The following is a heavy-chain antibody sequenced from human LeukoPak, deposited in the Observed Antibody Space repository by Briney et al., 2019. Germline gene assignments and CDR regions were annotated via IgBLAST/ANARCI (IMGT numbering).Heavy chain of an antibody. J-gene: IGHJ6*02. CDR1: GGSISSGGYY. D-gene: IGHD3-10*01. CDR3: ARGRVLLWSLGGYYYGMDV. CDR2: IYHSGST. Sequence: SQTLSLTCTVSGGSISSGGYYWSWIRQPPGEGLEWIGYIYHSGSTYYNPSLKSRVTISVDRSKNQFSLKLSSVTAADTAVCYCARGRVLLWSLGGYYYGMDVWGQGTTVTVSS. V-gene: IGHV4-30-2*01.